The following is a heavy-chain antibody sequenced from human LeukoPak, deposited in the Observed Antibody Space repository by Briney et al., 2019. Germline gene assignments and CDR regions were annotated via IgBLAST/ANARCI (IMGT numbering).Heavy chain of an antibody. D-gene: IGHD3-10*01. Sequence: ASVKVSCKAPGDTFGSYAISWVRQAPGQGLEWMGGIIPIFGTANYAQKFQGRVTITADESTSTAYMELSSLRSEDKAVYYCAKDMVWGWYFDLWGRGTLVTVSS. CDR2: IIPIFGTA. CDR3: AKDMVWGWYFDL. V-gene: IGHV1-69*13. J-gene: IGHJ2*01. CDR1: GDTFGSYA.